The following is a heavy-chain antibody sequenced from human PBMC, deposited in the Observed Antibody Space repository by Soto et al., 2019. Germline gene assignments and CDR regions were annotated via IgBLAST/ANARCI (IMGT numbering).Heavy chain of an antibody. J-gene: IGHJ4*02. CDR1: GGSFSGYY. CDR3: ARGLVAAADY. V-gene: IGHV4-34*01. Sequence: QVQLQQWGAGLLKPSETQSLTCAVYGGSFSGYYWSWIRQPPGKGLEWIGEINHSGSTNYNPSLKSRVTISVDTSKNQFSLKLSSVTAADTAVYYSARGLVAAADYWGQGTLVTVSS. D-gene: IGHD6-13*01. CDR2: INHSGST.